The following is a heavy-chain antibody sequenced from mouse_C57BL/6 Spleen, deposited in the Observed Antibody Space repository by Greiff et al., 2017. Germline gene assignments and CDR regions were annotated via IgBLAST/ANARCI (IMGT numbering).Heavy chain of an antibody. J-gene: IGHJ3*01. Sequence: LVESGAELVRPGASVKLSCKASGYTFTDYYINWVKQRPGQGLEWIARISPGSGSTYYNEKFKGKATLTAEKSSSTAYMQLSSLTAEDSAVYVCARSGEYDYDAFAYWGQGTLVTVSA. CDR2: ISPGSGST. V-gene: IGHV1-76*01. CDR3: ARSGEYDYDAFAY. D-gene: IGHD2-4*01. CDR1: GYTFTDYY.